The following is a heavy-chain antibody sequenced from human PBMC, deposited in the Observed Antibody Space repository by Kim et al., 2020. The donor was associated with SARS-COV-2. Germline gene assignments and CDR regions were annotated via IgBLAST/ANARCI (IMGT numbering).Heavy chain of an antibody. J-gene: IGHJ4*02. V-gene: IGHV3-66*01. CDR3: ARSYGDYYLDY. CDR2: RT. Sequence: RTYYADSVKGRFTISRDNSKNTLYLQMNSLRAEDTAVYYCARSYGDYYLDYWGQGTLVTVSS. D-gene: IGHD4-17*01.